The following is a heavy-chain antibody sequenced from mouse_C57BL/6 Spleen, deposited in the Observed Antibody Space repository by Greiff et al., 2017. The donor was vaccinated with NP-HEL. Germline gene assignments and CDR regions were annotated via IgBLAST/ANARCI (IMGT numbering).Heavy chain of an antibody. V-gene: IGHV5-6*01. CDR2: ISSGGSYT. CDR1: GFTFSSYG. CDR3: ARHRGAMDY. Sequence: EVQLVESGGDLVKPGGSLKLSCAASGFTFSSYGMSWVRQTPDKRLEWVATISSGGSYTYYPDSVKGRFIISRDNAKNTLYLQMSSLKSEDTAMYYCARHRGAMDYWGQGTSVTVSS. J-gene: IGHJ4*01.